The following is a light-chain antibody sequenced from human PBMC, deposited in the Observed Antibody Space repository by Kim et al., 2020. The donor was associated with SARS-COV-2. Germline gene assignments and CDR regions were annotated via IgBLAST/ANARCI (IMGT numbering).Light chain of an antibody. V-gene: IGLV2-14*04. CDR1: SSDVGGYNY. Sequence: GQSITISCTGTSSDVGGYNYVSWYQQHPGKAPTLMIYDVSTRPSGVSNRFSGSKSGNTASLTISGLQAEDEADYYCSSYTSSSTLVFGGGTQLTVL. CDR3: SSYTSSSTLV. J-gene: IGLJ3*02. CDR2: DVS.